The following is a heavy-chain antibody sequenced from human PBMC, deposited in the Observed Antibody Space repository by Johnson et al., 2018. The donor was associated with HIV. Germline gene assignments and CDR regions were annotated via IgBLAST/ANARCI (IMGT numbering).Heavy chain of an antibody. V-gene: IGHV3-23*04. Sequence: VQLVESGGGVMQPGKSLRLSCAASGFTFSSYGMSWVRQAPGKGLEWVSGVTGTGGDTYYADSVKGRITVARDSAKNSLDLQMNSLRAEDTALYYCARGCSVLQHLEWSFAAFDIWGQGTMVTVSS. CDR2: VTGTGGDT. J-gene: IGHJ3*02. CDR3: ARGCSVLQHLEWSFAAFDI. CDR1: GFTFSSYG. D-gene: IGHD3-3*01.